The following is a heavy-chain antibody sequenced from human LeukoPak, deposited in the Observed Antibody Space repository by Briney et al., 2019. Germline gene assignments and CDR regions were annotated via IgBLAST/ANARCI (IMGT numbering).Heavy chain of an antibody. V-gene: IGHV3-33*06. CDR1: GFNFNIIG. J-gene: IGHJ4*02. CDR3: VKESAADATFHFDY. D-gene: IGHD6-13*01. CDR2: LWANGSTA. Sequence: PGRSLRLSCAASGFNFNIIGMHWVRQVPGNGLEWVAVLWANGSTAHYADSVKGRFTISRDSSENTLYLQMNSLRSEDTAVYYCVKESAADATFHFDYWGQGTLVTVSS.